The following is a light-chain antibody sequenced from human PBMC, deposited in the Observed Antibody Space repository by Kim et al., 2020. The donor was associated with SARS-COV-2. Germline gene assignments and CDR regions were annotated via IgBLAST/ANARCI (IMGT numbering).Light chain of an antibody. Sequence: GRSITISCAGTSSDVGGYDYVSWYQQHPGKVPKLMIYDVTNRPSGVSNRFSGSKSGNTASLTISGLQAEDEADYYCSSYTSSSSRVFGGGTQLTVL. CDR3: SSYTSSSSRV. V-gene: IGLV2-14*03. J-gene: IGLJ3*02. CDR1: SSDVGGYDY. CDR2: DVT.